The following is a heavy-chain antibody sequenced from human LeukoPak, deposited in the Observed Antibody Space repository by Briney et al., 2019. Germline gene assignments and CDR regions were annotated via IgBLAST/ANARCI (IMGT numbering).Heavy chain of an antibody. CDR1: GDSISNYF. V-gene: IGHV4-4*07. CDR3: AREGYSYGYYFDY. Sequence: SETLSLTCTVSGDSISNYFWSWIRQPAGKGLEWIGRIYAGEGAKYNPSLETRVTVSVDTSTNQLALKLSSVTAADTAVYYCAREGYSYGYYFDYWGQGTLVTVSS. J-gene: IGHJ4*02. CDR2: IYAGEGA. D-gene: IGHD5-18*01.